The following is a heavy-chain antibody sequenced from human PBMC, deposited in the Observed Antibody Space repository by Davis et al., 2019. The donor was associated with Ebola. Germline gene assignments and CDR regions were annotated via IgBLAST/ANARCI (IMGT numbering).Heavy chain of an antibody. J-gene: IGHJ5*02. CDR2: IYHSGRT. V-gene: IGHV4-59*11. CDR1: GVSISRHY. D-gene: IGHD6-13*01. Sequence: PSETLSLTCTVSGVSISRHYWSWIRQPPGKGLEWVGIIYHSGRTHYNPSLKSRVSISADTSKNQFSLNLNSVTAADTAVYYCARAPIAGAGTRWGTRWFDPWGQGTLVTVSS. CDR3: ARAPIAGAGTRWGTRWFDP.